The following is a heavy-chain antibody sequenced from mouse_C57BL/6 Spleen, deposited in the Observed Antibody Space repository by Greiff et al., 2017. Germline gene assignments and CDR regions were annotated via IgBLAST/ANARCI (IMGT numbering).Heavy chain of an antibody. V-gene: IGHV1-81*01. CDR1: GYTFTSYG. J-gene: IGHJ2*01. CDR2: IYTRSGNT. Sequence: VQLQQSGAELVRPGASVKLSCKASGYTFTSYGISWVKQRTGQGLEWIGEIYTRSGNTYYNEKFKGKVTLTADKSSSTAYMELRSLTSEDSAVYSLARDVGLLPMDYWGQGTTLTVSS. CDR3: ARDVGLLPMDY. D-gene: IGHD2-3*01.